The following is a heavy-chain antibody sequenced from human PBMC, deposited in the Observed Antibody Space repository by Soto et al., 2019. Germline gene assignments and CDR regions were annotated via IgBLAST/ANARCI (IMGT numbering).Heavy chain of an antibody. Sequence: SETLSLTCTVSGGSISSGDYYWSWIRQPPGKGLEWIGYIYHSGSTNYNPSLKSRVTISVDTSKNQFSLKLRSVTAADTAVYYCARGQYYDTGYFDYWGQGTLVTVSS. CDR1: GGSISSGDYY. V-gene: IGHV4-61*08. J-gene: IGHJ4*02. D-gene: IGHD3-22*01. CDR2: IYHSGST. CDR3: ARGQYYDTGYFDY.